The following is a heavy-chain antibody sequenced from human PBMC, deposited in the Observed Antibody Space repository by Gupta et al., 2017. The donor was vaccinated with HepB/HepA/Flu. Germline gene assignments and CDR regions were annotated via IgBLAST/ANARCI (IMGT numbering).Heavy chain of an antibody. Sequence: QLQLQESGPGLVKPSETLSLNCTVSSGSITSGRNYWGWIRQPPGKGLEWIGSIYYNGNTYYNPSLKSRVTISVDTSKNQCSLKLTSVTAADTGIYYCARVGTRGYYFDYWGQGTLVAVSA. CDR2: IYYNGNT. CDR3: ARVGTRGYYFDY. J-gene: IGHJ4*02. D-gene: IGHD1-26*01. V-gene: IGHV4-39*01. CDR1: SGSITSGRNY.